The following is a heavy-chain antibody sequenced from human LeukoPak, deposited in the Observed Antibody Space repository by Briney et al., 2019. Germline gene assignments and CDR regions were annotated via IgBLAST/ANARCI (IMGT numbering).Heavy chain of an antibody. D-gene: IGHD3-10*01. J-gene: IGHJ6*03. CDR3: ARKGGSGSTPNYYYYMDV. CDR1: GFTFSSYE. CDR2: INWNGGST. Sequence: GGSLRLSCAASGFTFSSYEMNWVRQAPGKGLEWVSGINWNGGSTGYADSVKGRFTISRDNAKNSLYLQMNSLRAEDTALYHCARKGGSGSTPNYYYYMDVWGKGTTVTISS. V-gene: IGHV3-20*01.